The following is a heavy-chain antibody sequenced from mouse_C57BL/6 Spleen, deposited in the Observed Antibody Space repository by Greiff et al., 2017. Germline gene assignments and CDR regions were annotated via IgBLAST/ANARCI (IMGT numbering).Heavy chain of an antibody. V-gene: IGHV1-64*01. CDR2: IHPNSGST. J-gene: IGHJ3*01. CDR1: GYTFTSYW. D-gene: IGHD3-2*02. Sequence: QVQLQQPGAELVKPGASVKLSCKASGYTFTSYWMHWVKQRPGQGLEWIGMIHPNSGSTNYNEKFKSKATLTVEKSSSTAYMQLSSLTSEDSAVYYCARSGTAQATAWFAYWGQGTLVTVSA. CDR3: ARSGTAQATAWFAY.